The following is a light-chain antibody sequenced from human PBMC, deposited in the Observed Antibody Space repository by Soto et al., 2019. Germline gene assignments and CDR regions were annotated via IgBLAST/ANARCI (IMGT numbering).Light chain of an antibody. CDR3: QHCDDSFMYT. Sequence: EVVLTQSPGTLSLSPGERVTLSCRASQSLSSSYLAWYQQQPGQAPRLLIYSASRKAPGIPDRFSGSGSGTDFTLTISRLEPDDCAVYYCQHCDDSFMYTFSQGTNLEIK. J-gene: IGKJ2*01. CDR2: SAS. CDR1: QSLSSSY. V-gene: IGKV3-20*01.